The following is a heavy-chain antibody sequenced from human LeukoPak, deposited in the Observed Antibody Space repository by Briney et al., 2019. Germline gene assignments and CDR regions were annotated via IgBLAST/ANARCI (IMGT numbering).Heavy chain of an antibody. CDR2: ISGSGDTT. Sequence: PGGSLRLSCAASGFTFSTYAMSWVRQTPGKGLEWVSAISGSGDTTYYADSVKGRFTISRDNSRNTLYLQMNSLRAEDMAVYYCANLPCTKFPYGNNYGYLFKYWGQGTLVTVSA. J-gene: IGHJ4*02. CDR3: ANLPCTKFPYGNNYGYLFKY. CDR1: GFTFSTYA. D-gene: IGHD5-18*01. V-gene: IGHV3-23*01.